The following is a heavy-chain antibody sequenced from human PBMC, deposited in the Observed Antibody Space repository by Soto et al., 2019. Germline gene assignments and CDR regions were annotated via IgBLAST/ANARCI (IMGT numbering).Heavy chain of an antibody. CDR1: GYRFSDYY. V-gene: IGHV1-2*02. CDR2: MNPNSGDT. D-gene: IGHD5-12*01. J-gene: IGHJ6*03. CDR3: ARESGGATATLDYYYFYVDV. Sequence: QVQLVQSGAEVKKPGASVTVSCKASGYRFSDYYLHWVRQAPGQGPEWMGWMNPNSGDTKYAQKFKGRVTMTRDTSVSTAFMELNWLKSDDTAVYYCARESGGATATLDYYYFYVDVWGIGTTVTVSS.